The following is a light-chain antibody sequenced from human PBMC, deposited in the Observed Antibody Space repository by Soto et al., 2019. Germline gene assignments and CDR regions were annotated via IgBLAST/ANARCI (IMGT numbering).Light chain of an antibody. CDR2: KAS. Sequence: DIHSTQSPATVSGSVGGRVSITGRATQTISSWLAWYQQKPGKAPKLLIYKASTLKSGVPSRFSGSGSGTEFTLTISSLQPDDFATYYCQHYNSYSEAFGQGTKVDIK. CDR3: QHYNSYSEA. J-gene: IGKJ1*01. V-gene: IGKV1-5*03. CDR1: QTISSW.